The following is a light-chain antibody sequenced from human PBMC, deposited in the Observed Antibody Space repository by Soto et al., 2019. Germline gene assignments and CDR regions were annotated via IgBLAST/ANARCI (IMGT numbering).Light chain of an antibody. J-gene: IGLJ1*01. CDR3: AAWDHSPNGYV. CDR2: SND. V-gene: IGLV1-44*01. CDR1: SSNIGSNT. Sequence: QSALTQPPSASGTPGQRVTISCSGSSSNIGSNTVNWYQQLPGTAPKLLIYSNDQRPSGVPDRFSGSKSGTSASLATSGLQSEDAAPSYCAAWDHSPNGYVFGTGTKVT.